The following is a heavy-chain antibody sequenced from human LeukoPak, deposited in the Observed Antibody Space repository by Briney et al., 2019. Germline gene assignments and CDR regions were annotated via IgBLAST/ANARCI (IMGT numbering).Heavy chain of an antibody. J-gene: IGHJ4*02. CDR1: GFTFSSFG. CDR2: IRYDGSNK. CDR3: AKDYGRGYYYGSGSYSSFPDY. D-gene: IGHD3-10*01. V-gene: IGHV3-30*02. Sequence: GGSLRLSCAASGFTFSSFGIHWLRQAPGKGLEWVAFIRYDGSNKYYADSVKGRFTISRDNSKNTLYLQMNSLRAEDTAVYYCAKDYGRGYYYGSGSYSSFPDYWGQGTLVTVSS.